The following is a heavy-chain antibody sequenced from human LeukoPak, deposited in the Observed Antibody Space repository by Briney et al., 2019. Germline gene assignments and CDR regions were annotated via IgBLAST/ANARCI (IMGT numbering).Heavy chain of an antibody. D-gene: IGHD6-13*01. V-gene: IGHV3-33*06. CDR3: AKEQQLLSKERRYFDY. J-gene: IGHJ4*02. Sequence: GGPLRLSCAASGFTFSSYGMHWVRQAPGKGLEWVAVIWYDGSNKYYADSVKGRFTISRDNSKNTLYLQMNSLRAEDTAVYYCAKEQQLLSKERRYFDYWGQGTLVTVSS. CDR1: GFTFSSYG. CDR2: IWYDGSNK.